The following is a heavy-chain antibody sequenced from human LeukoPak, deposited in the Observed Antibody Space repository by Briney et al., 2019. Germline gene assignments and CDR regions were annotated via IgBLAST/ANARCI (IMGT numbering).Heavy chain of an antibody. CDR1: GGSISSGDYY. CDR3: ARDLLNEGNHLDY. V-gene: IGHV4-30-4*01. D-gene: IGHD4-23*01. CDR2: IYYSGST. J-gene: IGHJ4*02. Sequence: SQTLSLTCTVSGGSISSGDYYWSWIRQPPGKGLEWIGYIYYSGSTYYNPSLKSRVTISVDTFKNQFSLKLSSVTAADTAVYYCARDLLNEGNHLDYWGQGTLVTVSS.